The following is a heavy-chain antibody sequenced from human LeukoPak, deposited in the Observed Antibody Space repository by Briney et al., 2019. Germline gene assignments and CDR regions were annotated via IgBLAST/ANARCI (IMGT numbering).Heavy chain of an antibody. CDR3: ARETPGAGHFDY. CDR2: IYYSGGT. Sequence: SETLSLTCTVSGGSINYYYWMWIRQPPGKGLEWIGYIYYSGGTHYTPSLKSRVTMLVDTSKNQSSLKLTAVTAADTAVYYCARETPGAGHFDYWGQGSLVTVSS. D-gene: IGHD7-27*01. CDR1: GGSINYYY. V-gene: IGHV4-59*01. J-gene: IGHJ4*02.